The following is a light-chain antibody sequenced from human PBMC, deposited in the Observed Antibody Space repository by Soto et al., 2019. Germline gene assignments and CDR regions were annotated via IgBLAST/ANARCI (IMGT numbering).Light chain of an antibody. CDR3: QQYGSSPPWT. CDR1: QSVSSSY. V-gene: IGKV3-20*01. Sequence: EIVLAQSPGTLSLYPGARATLSCRASQSVSSSYLAWYQQRPGQAPRLLIYGASSRATGIPDRFSGSGSGTDFTLTISRLEPEDFAVYYCQQYGSSPPWTFGQGTKVEIK. J-gene: IGKJ1*01. CDR2: GAS.